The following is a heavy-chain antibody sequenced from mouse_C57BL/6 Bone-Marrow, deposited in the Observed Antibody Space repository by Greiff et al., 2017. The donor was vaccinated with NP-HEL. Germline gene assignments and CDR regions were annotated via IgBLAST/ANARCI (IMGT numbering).Heavy chain of an antibody. CDR1: GYSFTDYN. D-gene: IGHD1-1*01. V-gene: IGHV1-39*01. Sequence: VQLKESGPELVKPGASVKISCKASGYSFTDYNMNWVKQSNGKSLEWIGVINPNYGTTSYNQKFKGKATLTVDQSSSTAYMQLNSLTSEDSAVYYCAAHYYGSSPFAYWGQGTLVTVSA. CDR3: AAHYYGSSPFAY. J-gene: IGHJ3*01. CDR2: INPNYGTT.